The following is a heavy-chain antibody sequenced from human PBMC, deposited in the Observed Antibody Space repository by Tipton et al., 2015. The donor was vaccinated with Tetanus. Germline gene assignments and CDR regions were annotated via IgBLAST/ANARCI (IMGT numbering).Heavy chain of an antibody. CDR2: INTSGSS. CDR1: GGSISSYY. V-gene: IGHV4-4*07. CDR3: ARADWNLSRKGPFDS. J-gene: IGHJ4*02. D-gene: IGHD1-1*01. Sequence: TLSLTCTVSGGSISSYYWSWIRQSAAMGLEWIGRINTSGSSDYNPSLKGRVTMSIDTSGNRFSLDLTSVTAADTAVYYCARADWNLSRKGPFDSWGRGALVLVSS.